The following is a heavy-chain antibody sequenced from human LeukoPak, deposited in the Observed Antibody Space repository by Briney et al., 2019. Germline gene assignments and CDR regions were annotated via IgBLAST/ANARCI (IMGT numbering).Heavy chain of an antibody. Sequence: GGSLRLSCAASGFTFSNYGMSWVRQAPGKGLEWVSFIYSDNTHYSDSVKGRFTISRDNSKNTLYLQMNSLRDEDTAVYYCARGPSGYHNTGGQGTLVTVSS. J-gene: IGHJ4*02. CDR2: IYSDNT. CDR3: ARGPSGYHNT. D-gene: IGHD5-12*01. V-gene: IGHV3-66*01. CDR1: GFTFSNYG.